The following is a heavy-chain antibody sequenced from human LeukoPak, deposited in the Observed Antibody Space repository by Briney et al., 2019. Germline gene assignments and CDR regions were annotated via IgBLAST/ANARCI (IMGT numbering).Heavy chain of an antibody. D-gene: IGHD3-3*01. CDR2: INPNSGGT. CDR3: ARADFIDAGPYLIGP. J-gene: IGHJ5*02. CDR1: GYTFTDYY. V-gene: IGHV1-2*02. Sequence: ASVKVSCKASGYTFTDYYMHWVRQAPGQGLEWMGWINPNSGGTKYAQKFQGRVTMTRDPSITTVYMDMAWLTSDDTAIYFCARADFIDAGPYLIGPWGQGTLVTVSS.